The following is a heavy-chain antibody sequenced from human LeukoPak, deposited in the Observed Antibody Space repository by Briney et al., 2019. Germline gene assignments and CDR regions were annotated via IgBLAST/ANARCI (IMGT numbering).Heavy chain of an antibody. CDR1: GFTFSSYS. D-gene: IGHD1-26*01. CDR3: GSSIVTRGDY. V-gene: IGHV3-21*01. CDR2: ISRSSDYI. Sequence: GGSLRLSCAGSGFTFSSYSMNWVRLAPAKGLEWVSAISRSSDYIHYVDSVKGRFTISRDNAKNSLYLQMNSLRVEDTAVYFCGSSIVTRGDYWGQGTLVTVSS. J-gene: IGHJ4*02.